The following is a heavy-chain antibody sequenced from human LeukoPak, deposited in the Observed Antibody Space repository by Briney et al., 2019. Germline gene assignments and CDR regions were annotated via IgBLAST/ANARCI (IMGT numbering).Heavy chain of an antibody. V-gene: IGHV1-2*02. D-gene: IGHD3-10*01. Sequence: ASVKVSCKASGYTFTGYYMYWVRQAHGQGLERMGWINPNSGGTNYAQMVQGRVTMTRDTSISTAYMELSRLRSDDTAVYYCARVRDDDYYYGMDVWGQGTTVTVSS. CDR1: GYTFTGYY. CDR2: INPNSGGT. J-gene: IGHJ6*02. CDR3: ARVRDDDYYYGMDV.